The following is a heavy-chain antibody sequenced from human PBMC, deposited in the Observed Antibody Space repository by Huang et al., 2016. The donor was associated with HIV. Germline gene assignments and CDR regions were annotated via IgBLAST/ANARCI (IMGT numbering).Heavy chain of an antibody. CDR3: ARLPGSITMIRGVITDPY. D-gene: IGHD3-10*01. CDR1: GGSIRRDNYY. CDR2: IYYSGST. J-gene: IGHJ4*02. Sequence: QLQLQESGPGLVKPSETLSLTCTVSGGSIRRDNYYWGWIRQPPGKGLEWIGSIYYSGSTYYNPSLKIRVTITVDTSKNRFSLKMRSVTAADTAVYYCARLPGSITMIRGVITDPYWGQGTLVTVSS. V-gene: IGHV4-39*01.